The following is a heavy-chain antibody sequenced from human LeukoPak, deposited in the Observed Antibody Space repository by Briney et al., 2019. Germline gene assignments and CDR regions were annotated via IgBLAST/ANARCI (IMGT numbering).Heavy chain of an antibody. V-gene: IGHV1-8*01. J-gene: IGHJ4*02. CDR1: GYTFTSHD. Sequence: ASVKVSCKASGYTFTSHDINWVRQATGQGLEWMGWMSPNSGDTGYAQKFQGRVTMTSDSSISTAYMELSSLRSEDTAIYYCAKGLPFDYWGQGTLVTVSS. CDR3: AKGLPFDY. CDR2: MSPNSGDT.